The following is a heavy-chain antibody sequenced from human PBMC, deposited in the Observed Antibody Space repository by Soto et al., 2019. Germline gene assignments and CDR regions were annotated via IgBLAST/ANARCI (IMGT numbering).Heavy chain of an antibody. CDR2: MNPNSGNT. D-gene: IGHD2-15*01. CDR3: ARALVVVAGTYYYYYMDV. Sequence: ASVKVSCKASGYTFTSYDINWVRQATGQGLEWMGWMNPNSGNTGYAQKFQGRVTMTRNTSISTAYMELSSLRSEDTAVYYCARALVVVAGTYYYYYMDVWGKGTTVTVSS. CDR1: GYTFTSYD. J-gene: IGHJ6*03. V-gene: IGHV1-8*01.